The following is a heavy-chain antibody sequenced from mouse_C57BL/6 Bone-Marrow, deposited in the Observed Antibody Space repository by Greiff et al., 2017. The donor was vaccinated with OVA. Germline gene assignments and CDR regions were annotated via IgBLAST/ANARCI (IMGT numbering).Heavy chain of an antibody. Sequence: VQLQESGAELARPGASVKLSCKASGYTFTSYGISWVKQRTGQGLEWIGEIYPRSGNTYYNEKFKGKATLTADKSSSTAYMELRSLTSEDAAVYFCARKGGRYYFDYWGQGTTLTVSS. CDR2: IYPRSGNT. CDR3: ARKGGRYYFDY. J-gene: IGHJ2*01. CDR1: GYTFTSYG. V-gene: IGHV1-81*01.